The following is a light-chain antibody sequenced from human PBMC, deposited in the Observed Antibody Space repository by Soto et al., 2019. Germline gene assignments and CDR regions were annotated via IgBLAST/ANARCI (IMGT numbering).Light chain of an antibody. V-gene: IGLV2-14*01. CDR2: EVT. CDR3: SPYTNINTRACV. Sequence: QSVLTQPASVSGSPGQSITISCTGTSGDIGSYNRVSWYQQHPGKAPKLIIYEVTDRPSGVSNRFSGSKSGNTASLTISGLQAEDEAEYYRSPYTNINTRACVFGTGTKV. J-gene: IGLJ1*01. CDR1: SGDIGSYNR.